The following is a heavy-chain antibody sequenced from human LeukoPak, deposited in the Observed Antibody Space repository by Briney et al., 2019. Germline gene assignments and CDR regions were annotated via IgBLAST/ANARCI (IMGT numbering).Heavy chain of an antibody. J-gene: IGHJ4*02. Sequence: PGGSLRLSCAASGFTVSSNYMSWVRQAPGKGLEWVSVIYSGGSTYYADSVKGRFTISRDNSKNTLYLQMNSLRAEDTAVYYCAGGIGYSYEPAFDYWGQGTLVTVSS. V-gene: IGHV3-53*01. CDR1: GFTVSSNY. CDR3: AGGIGYSYEPAFDY. CDR2: IYSGGST. D-gene: IGHD5-18*01.